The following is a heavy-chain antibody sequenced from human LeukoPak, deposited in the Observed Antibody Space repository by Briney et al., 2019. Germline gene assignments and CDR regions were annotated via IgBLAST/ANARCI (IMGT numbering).Heavy chain of an antibody. D-gene: IGHD5-12*01. CDR3: AREWEMATIDY. J-gene: IGHJ4*02. CDR1: GGTFSSYA. Sequence: SVKVSCKASGGTFSSYAISWVRQAPGQGLEWMGRIIPILGIANYAQKFQGRVTITADKSTSTAYMELSSLRSEDTAVYYCAREWEMATIDYWGQGALVTVSS. CDR2: IIPILGIA. V-gene: IGHV1-69*04.